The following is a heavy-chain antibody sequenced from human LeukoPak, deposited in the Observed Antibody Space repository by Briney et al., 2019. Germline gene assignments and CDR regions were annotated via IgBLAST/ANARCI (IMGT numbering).Heavy chain of an antibody. Sequence: SETLSLTCTLSGGSISNYYWSWLRQPPGKGLEWIGYIYHSGRNNYNPSLKSRITISVDTSKNQFSLKLSSVTAADTAVYYCARGGGYASSIGCWGQGALVTVS. CDR2: IYHSGRN. CDR3: ARGGGYASSIGC. J-gene: IGHJ4*02. V-gene: IGHV4-59*01. D-gene: IGHD5-12*01. CDR1: GGSISNYY.